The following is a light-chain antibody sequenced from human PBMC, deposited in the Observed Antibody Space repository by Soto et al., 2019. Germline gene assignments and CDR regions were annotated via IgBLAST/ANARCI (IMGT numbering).Light chain of an antibody. CDR3: QQHSKWPIT. V-gene: IGKV3-15*01. CDR2: GIS. Sequence: EIVMTQSPGTLSLSPGETATLSCRASQSADSNYLAWYQQKPGQAPRLLVYGISTRATDIPARFSGSGSGTEFTLTISSLQSEDFGIYYCQQHSKWPITFGQGTRLEIK. J-gene: IGKJ5*01. CDR1: QSADSN.